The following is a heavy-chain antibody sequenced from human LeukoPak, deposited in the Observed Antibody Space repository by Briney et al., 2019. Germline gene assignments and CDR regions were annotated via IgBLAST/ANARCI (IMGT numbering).Heavy chain of an antibody. D-gene: IGHD1-26*01. CDR1: GYTFTGYY. Sequence: ASEKVSCKASGYTFTGYYMHWVRQAPGQGLEWMGWINPNSGGTNYAQKFQGRVTMTRDTSISTAYMELSRLRSDDTAVYYCARGPAFWELLFDYWGQGTLVTVSS. J-gene: IGHJ4*02. CDR3: ARGPAFWELLFDY. CDR2: INPNSGGT. V-gene: IGHV1-2*02.